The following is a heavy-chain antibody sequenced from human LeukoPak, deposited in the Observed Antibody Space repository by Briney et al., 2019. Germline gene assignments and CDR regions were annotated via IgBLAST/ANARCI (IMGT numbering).Heavy chain of an antibody. CDR3: AKDISGGSGYSQSLQY. V-gene: IGHV3-33*06. J-gene: IGHJ1*01. CDR1: GFTFSSYA. CDR2: IWYDGSNK. D-gene: IGHD3-22*01. Sequence: GGSLRLSCAASAASGFTFSSYAMHWVRQAPGKGLEWVAVIWYDGSNKSYGDSVKGRFTISRDNSKNTVYLQMNSLRAEDTAVHYCAKDISGGSGYSQSLQYWGQGTLVTVSS.